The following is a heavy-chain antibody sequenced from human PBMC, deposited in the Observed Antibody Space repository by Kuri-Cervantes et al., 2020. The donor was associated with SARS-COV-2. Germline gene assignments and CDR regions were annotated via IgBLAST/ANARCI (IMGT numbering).Heavy chain of an antibody. CDR2: IYTSGST. CDR1: GGSISSYY. J-gene: IGHJ5*02. V-gene: IGHV4-4*07. D-gene: IGHD4-11*01. CDR3: ARHLPYSNYERGWFDP. Sequence: SETLSLTCTVSGGSISSYYWSWIRQPAGEGLEWIGRIYTSGSTNYNPSLKSRVTMSVDTSKNQFSLKLSSVTAADTAVYYCARHLPYSNYERGWFDPWGQGTLVTVSS.